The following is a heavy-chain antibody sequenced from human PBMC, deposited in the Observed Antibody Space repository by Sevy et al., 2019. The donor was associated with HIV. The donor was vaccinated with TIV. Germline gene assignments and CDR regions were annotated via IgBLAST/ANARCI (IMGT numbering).Heavy chain of an antibody. CDR1: GFTFSDYH. CDR3: ARVDSDHYLPAAIFRNWFDP. CDR2: ISSSSSYT. V-gene: IGHV3-11*06. Sequence: GGSLRLSCAASGFTFSDYHMSWIRQAPGKGLEWVSYISSSSSYTNYADSVKGRFTISRDNAKNSLYLQMNSLRAEDTAVYYCARVDSDHYLPAAIFRNWFDPWGQGTLVTVSS. D-gene: IGHD2-2*01. J-gene: IGHJ5*02.